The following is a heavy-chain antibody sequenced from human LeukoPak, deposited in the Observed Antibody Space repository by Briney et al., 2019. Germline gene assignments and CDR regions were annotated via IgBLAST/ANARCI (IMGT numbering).Heavy chain of an antibody. D-gene: IGHD3-3*01. CDR2: IKQDGSEK. CDR1: GFTFSSYW. CDR3: ARDRDDFWSGYYTGCWFDP. Sequence: PGRSLRLSCAASGFTFSSYWMSWVRQAPGKGLEWVANIKQDGSEKYYVDSVKGRFTISRDNAKNSLYLQMNSLRAEDTAVYYCARDRDDFWSGYYTGCWFDPWGQGTLVTVSS. V-gene: IGHV3-7*01. J-gene: IGHJ5*02.